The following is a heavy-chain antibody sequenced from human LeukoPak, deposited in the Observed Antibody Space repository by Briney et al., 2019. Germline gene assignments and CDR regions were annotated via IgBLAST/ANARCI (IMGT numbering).Heavy chain of an antibody. CDR2: IFTIGST. CDR3: ARDRAQYDSRWSNWFDP. D-gene: IGHD3-22*01. Sequence: SETLSLTCTVSGGSISSGSYSWSWLRQPAGKGLEWIGRIFTIGSTNYNPSLNSRVTISVDTSTSQFSLRLSSVTAADTAVYYCARDRAQYDSRWSNWFDPWGQGALVTVSS. CDR1: GGSISSGSYS. V-gene: IGHV4-61*02. J-gene: IGHJ5*02.